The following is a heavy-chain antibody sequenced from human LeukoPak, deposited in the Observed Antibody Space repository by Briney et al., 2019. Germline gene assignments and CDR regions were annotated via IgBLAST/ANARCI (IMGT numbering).Heavy chain of an antibody. J-gene: IGHJ4*02. CDR3: TTGGVGYSYGKTPYYFDY. CDR1: GFTFSNAW. CDR2: IKSKTDGGTT. V-gene: IGHV3-15*01. D-gene: IGHD5-18*01. Sequence: PGGSLRLSCAASGFTFSNAWMSWVRQAPGKGLEWVGRIKSKTDGGTTDYAAPVKGRFTISRDDSKNTLYLQMNSLKTEDTAVYYCTTGGVGYSYGKTPYYFDYWGQGTLVTVSS.